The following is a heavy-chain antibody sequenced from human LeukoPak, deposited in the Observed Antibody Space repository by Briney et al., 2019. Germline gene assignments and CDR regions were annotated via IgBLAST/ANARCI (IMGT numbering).Heavy chain of an antibody. CDR2: IYYSGST. V-gene: IGHV4-59*01. J-gene: IGHJ4*02. D-gene: IGHD2-8*02. CDR3: AKGGVYPPYSFNY. Sequence: PSETLSLTCTVSGGSISSYYWSWIRQPPGKGLEWIGYIYYSGSTNYNPSLKSRVTISVDTSKTRSSLKLGSVTAATPAVFYCAKGGVYPPYSFNYGGKGPLFTVSS. CDR1: GGSISSYY.